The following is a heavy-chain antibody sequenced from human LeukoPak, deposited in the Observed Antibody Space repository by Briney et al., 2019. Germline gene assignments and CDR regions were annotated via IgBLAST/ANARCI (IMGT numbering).Heavy chain of an antibody. J-gene: IGHJ4*02. CDR1: GGSISSYY. Sequence: SETLSFTCTVSGGSISSYYWSWIRQPPGKGLEWIGYIYYSGSTNYNPSLKSRVTISVDTSKNQFSLKLSSVTAADTAVYYCARSFSGSYPGGLDYWGQGTLVTVSS. CDR2: IYYSGST. D-gene: IGHD1-26*01. CDR3: ARSFSGSYPGGLDY. V-gene: IGHV4-59*08.